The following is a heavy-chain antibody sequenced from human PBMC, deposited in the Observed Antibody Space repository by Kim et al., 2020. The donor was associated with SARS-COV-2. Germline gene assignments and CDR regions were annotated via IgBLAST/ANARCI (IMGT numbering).Heavy chain of an antibody. J-gene: IGHJ5*01. Sequence: ASVKVSCTASGYTLAAYLVHWVRQAPGQGLECMGIINPSGGSTRYAQKFQGRVTMTSDTSTSTVYMELSSLRSDDTAVYYCARAKGPYYYDTSGSWG. CDR1: GYTLAAYL. V-gene: IGHV1-46*01. CDR3: ARAKGPYYYDTSGS. D-gene: IGHD3-22*01. CDR2: INPSGGST.